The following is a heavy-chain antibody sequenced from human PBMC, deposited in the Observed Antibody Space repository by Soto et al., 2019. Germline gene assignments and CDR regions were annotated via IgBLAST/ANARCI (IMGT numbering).Heavy chain of an antibody. D-gene: IGHD4-17*01. CDR2: IYYSGST. CDR1: GGSISSYY. Sequence: SETLSLTCTVSGGSISSYYWSWIRQPPGKGLEWIGYIYYSGSTNYNPSLKSRVTISVDTSKNQFSLKLSSVTAADTAVYYCARRGFYGDADYWGQGTLVTVSS. V-gene: IGHV4-59*08. J-gene: IGHJ4*02. CDR3: ARRGFYGDADY.